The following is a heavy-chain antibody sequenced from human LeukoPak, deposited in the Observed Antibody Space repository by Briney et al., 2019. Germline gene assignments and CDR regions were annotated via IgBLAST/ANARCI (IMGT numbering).Heavy chain of an antibody. J-gene: IGHJ3*02. CDR1: GYTFTSYG. CDR2: ISAYNGNT. Sequence: GASVKVSCKASGYTFTSYGISWVRQAPGQGLEWMGWISAYNGNTNYAQKLQGRVTMTTDTSTSTAYMELRSLRSDDTAVYCCARDPQYYYGSGRNPNAFDIWGQGTMVTVSS. V-gene: IGHV1-18*01. D-gene: IGHD3-10*01. CDR3: ARDPQYYYGSGRNPNAFDI.